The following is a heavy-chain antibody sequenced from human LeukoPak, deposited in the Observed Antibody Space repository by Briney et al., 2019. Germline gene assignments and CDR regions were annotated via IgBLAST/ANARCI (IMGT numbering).Heavy chain of an antibody. CDR3: ARASHDYGDYSHFDY. V-gene: IGHV4-59*12. CDR2: IYYSGST. D-gene: IGHD4-17*01. Sequence: GSLRLSCAASGFTFSDYYMGWIRQPPGKGLEWIGYIYYSGSTNYNPSLKSRVTISVDTSKNQFSLKLSSVTAADTAVYYCARASHDYGDYSHFDYWGQGTLVTVSS. CDR1: GFTFSDYY. J-gene: IGHJ4*02.